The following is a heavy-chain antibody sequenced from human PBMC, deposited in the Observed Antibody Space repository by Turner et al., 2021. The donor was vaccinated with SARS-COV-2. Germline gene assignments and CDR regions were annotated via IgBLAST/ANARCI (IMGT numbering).Heavy chain of an antibody. J-gene: IGHJ4*02. CDR1: GFTFSSYG. Sequence: QVQLAESGGGVVQPGRSLQLSCASSGFTFSSYGMHWVRQAPGKGLEWVAVISDDGSNKYYAECVKGRFTISRDNSKNTLYLQMNSLRAEDTAVYYCAKGGYSGSKFDDWGQGTLVTVSS. CDR3: AKGGYSGSKFDD. D-gene: IGHD1-26*01. V-gene: IGHV3-30*18. CDR2: ISDDGSNK.